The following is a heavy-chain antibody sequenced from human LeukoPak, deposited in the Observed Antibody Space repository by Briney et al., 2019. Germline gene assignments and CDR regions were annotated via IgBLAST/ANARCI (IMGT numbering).Heavy chain of an antibody. Sequence: QSGGSLRLSCVASGFSFNNYAMNWVRQAPGKGLEWVSLIIGRSGSTFYADSVKGRFTISRDNAKNTLYLQMNSLRAEDTAVYYCARGSTQYSSGWYGLDYWGQGTLVTVSS. CDR2: IIGRSGST. CDR1: GFSFNNYA. J-gene: IGHJ4*02. V-gene: IGHV3-23*01. D-gene: IGHD6-19*01. CDR3: ARGSTQYSSGWYGLDY.